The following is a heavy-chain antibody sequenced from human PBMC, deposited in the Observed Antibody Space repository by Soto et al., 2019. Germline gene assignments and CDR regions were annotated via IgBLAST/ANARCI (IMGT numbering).Heavy chain of an antibody. J-gene: IGHJ4*02. D-gene: IGHD3-3*01. CDR2: HSYSGST. CDR1: GGSISSSTSYF. Sequence: SETRSRTWTVSGGSISSSTSYFFCWIRQPPGRGLEWIGRHSYSGSTSYNPSLQSRVVISVDTSKNQFSLKLTSVTATDTAVYYCARHVPIFGVVSRRRPSTYHFDFWGLGTLVTVSS. V-gene: IGHV4-39*01. CDR3: ARHVPIFGVVSRRRPSTYHFDF.